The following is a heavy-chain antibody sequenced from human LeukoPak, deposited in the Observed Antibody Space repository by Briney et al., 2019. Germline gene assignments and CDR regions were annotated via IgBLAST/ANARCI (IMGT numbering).Heavy chain of an antibody. CDR2: INPSGGST. CDR1: GYTFTSYY. J-gene: IGHJ4*02. CDR3: ARDSTPYCGGDCLFDY. V-gene: IGHV1-46*01. Sequence: ASVKVSCKASGYTFTSYYMHWVRQAPGQGLEWMGIINPSGGSTSYAQKFQGRVTMTRDTSTSTAYMELSRLRSDDTAVYYCARDSTPYCGGDCLFDYWGQGTLVTVSS. D-gene: IGHD2-21*02.